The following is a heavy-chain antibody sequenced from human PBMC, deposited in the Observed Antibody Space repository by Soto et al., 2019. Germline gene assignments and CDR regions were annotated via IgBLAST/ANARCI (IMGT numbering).Heavy chain of an antibody. CDR1: GFTFDDFS. CDR3: AKEKHDASWNSFDY. D-gene: IGHD2-2*01. J-gene: IGHJ4*02. CDR2: IGRDGIYT. V-gene: IGHV3-43*01. Sequence: EVQLVESGGAVVQPGGSLRLSCAASGFTFDDFSMHWVRQAPGKGLEWVSLIGRDGIYTYYADSVKGRFTISRDNSKNSLYLQMNSLTTEDTAFYFCAKEKHDASWNSFDYWGQGTLVTVSS.